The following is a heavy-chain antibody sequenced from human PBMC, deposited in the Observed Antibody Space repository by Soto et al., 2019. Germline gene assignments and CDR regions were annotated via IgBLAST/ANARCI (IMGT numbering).Heavy chain of an antibody. CDR3: TRTTYYEYFQH. Sequence: QVHLQQSGPGLVKPSETLSLTCAVSGGSIISADSYWFWIRKHPGKGLEWIGYIAYSGDTYYNPSLRSRVTISADTSENKFSLKLSSVTTADSAVYYCTRTTYYEYFQHWGQGTLVTVSS. J-gene: IGHJ1*01. CDR1: GGSIISADSY. CDR2: IAYSGDT. V-gene: IGHV4-31*11. D-gene: IGHD1-26*01.